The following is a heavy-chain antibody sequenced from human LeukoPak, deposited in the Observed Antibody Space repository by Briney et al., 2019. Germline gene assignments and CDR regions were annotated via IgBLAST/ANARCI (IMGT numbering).Heavy chain of an antibody. CDR2: IYHSGST. CDR1: GGSIKSYY. Sequence: ASETLSLTCTVSGGSIKSYYWGWIRQPPGKGLEWIGSIYHSGSTYYNPSLKSRVTISVDTSKNQFSLKLSSVTAADTAVYYCASSFGELLFDYWGQGTLVTVSS. D-gene: IGHD3-10*01. CDR3: ASSFGELLFDY. V-gene: IGHV4-38-2*02. J-gene: IGHJ4*02.